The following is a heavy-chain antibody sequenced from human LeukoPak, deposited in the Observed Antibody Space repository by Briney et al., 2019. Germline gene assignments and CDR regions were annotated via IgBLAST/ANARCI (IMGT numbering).Heavy chain of an antibody. CDR1: GFTFSDYY. V-gene: IGHV3-11*06. CDR3: ARTLYSSSWFDP. Sequence: GGSLRLSCAASGFTFSDYYMSWIRQAPGKGLEWVSYISSSSSYTNYADSVKGRFTISRDNAKNSLYLQMNSLRAEDTAVYYCARTLYSSSWFDPWGQGTLVTVSS. D-gene: IGHD6-13*01. CDR2: ISSSSSYT. J-gene: IGHJ5*02.